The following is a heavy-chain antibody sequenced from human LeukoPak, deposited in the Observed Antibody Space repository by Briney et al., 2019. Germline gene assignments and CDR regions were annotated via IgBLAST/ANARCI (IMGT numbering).Heavy chain of an antibody. CDR1: GYTFTSYY. D-gene: IGHD1-26*01. CDR2: INPSGGST. V-gene: IGHV1-46*01. CDR3: ARMTRVGATDY. J-gene: IGHJ4*02. Sequence: ASVKVSCKASGYTFTSYYMHWVRQAPGQGLEWMGIINPSGGSTSYAQKFQGRVTMTRDMSTSTVYMELSSLRSEDTAVYYCARMTRVGATDYWGQGTLVTVSS.